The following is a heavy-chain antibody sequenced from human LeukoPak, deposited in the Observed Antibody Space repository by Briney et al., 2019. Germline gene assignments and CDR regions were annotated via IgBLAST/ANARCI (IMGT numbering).Heavy chain of an antibody. CDR2: ISASGGST. J-gene: IGHJ4*02. Sequence: GGSLRLSCAASGFTFSNFVMSWVRQAPGKGLEWVSVISASGGSTYYADSVTGRFTISRDNSKNTLYLQMNSLRAEDTAVYYCARGGGWSVGIDYWGQGTLVTVSS. CDR1: GFTFSNFV. CDR3: ARGGGWSVGIDY. D-gene: IGHD6-19*01. V-gene: IGHV3-23*01.